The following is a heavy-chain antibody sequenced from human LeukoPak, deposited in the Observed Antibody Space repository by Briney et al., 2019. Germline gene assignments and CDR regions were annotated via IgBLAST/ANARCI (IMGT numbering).Heavy chain of an antibody. CDR1: GYTFTSYY. D-gene: IGHD2-15*01. CDR2: INPSGGST. Sequence: ASVKVSRKASGYTFTSYYMHWVRQAPGQGLEWMGIINPSGGSTSYAQKFQGRVTMTRDTSTSTVYMELSSLRSEDTAVYYCAREEASGYCSGGSCLGLDYWGQGTLVTVSS. V-gene: IGHV1-46*01. CDR3: AREEASGYCSGGSCLGLDY. J-gene: IGHJ4*02.